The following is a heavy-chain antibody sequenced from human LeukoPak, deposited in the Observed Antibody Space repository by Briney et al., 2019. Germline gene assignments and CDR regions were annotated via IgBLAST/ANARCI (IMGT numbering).Heavy chain of an antibody. CDR2: TYYRSKWSN. CDR3: ARVSGGVFED. V-gene: IGHV6-1*01. Sequence: SQTLSLTCAISGDSVSSNRVTWNWIRQSPSRGLEWLGRTYYRSKWSNDYSESVKSRIIISPDTSKNQFSLQLKSGTPEDTAVYYCARVSGGVFEDWGQGTLVTVSS. CDR1: GDSVSSNRVT. D-gene: IGHD2-8*01. J-gene: IGHJ4*02.